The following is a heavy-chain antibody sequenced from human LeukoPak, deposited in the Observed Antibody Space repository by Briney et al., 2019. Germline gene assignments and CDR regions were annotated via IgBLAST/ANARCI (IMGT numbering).Heavy chain of an antibody. CDR2: IQYSGTT. Sequence: WETLSLTCTVSGGSISAYYWSWIRQPPGKGLEWIGYIQYSGTTNYCPSLKSRVTMSLDTSKNQFSLKLNSVTAADTAVYYCARFGTSSSLFFDQWGQGTLVTVSS. CDR1: GGSISAYY. J-gene: IGHJ4*02. V-gene: IGHV4-59*01. D-gene: IGHD6-6*01. CDR3: ARFGTSSSLFFDQ.